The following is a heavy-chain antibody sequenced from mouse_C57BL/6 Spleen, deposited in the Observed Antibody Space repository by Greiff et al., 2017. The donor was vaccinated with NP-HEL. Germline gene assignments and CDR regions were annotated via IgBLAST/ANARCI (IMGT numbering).Heavy chain of an antibody. D-gene: IGHD2-12*01. CDR1: GYTFTSYW. V-gene: IGHV1-5*01. J-gene: IGHJ3*01. Sequence: VQLQQSGTVLARPGASVKMSCKTSGYTFTSYWMHWVKQRPGQGLEWIGAIYPGNSDTSYNQKFKGKAKLTAVTSASTAYMALSSLTNEDSAVYYCTREVTIVTTGSRYAYWGKGTLVTVS. CDR3: TREVTIVTTGSRYAY. CDR2: IYPGNSDT.